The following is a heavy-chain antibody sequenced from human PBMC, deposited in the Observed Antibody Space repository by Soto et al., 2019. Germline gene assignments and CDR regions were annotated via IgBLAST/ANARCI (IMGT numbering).Heavy chain of an antibody. CDR3: ARSRNSAVADSFDF. D-gene: IGHD1-26*01. J-gene: IGHJ4*02. V-gene: IGHV3-30*04. CDR1: GFTFRNYA. Sequence: GGSLRLSCAASGFTFRNYAIHWVRQAPGKGLEWVAVISRDGSHKYYLDSVKGRFTISRDNSKDTVNLLMNSLRDDDSAMYYCARSRNSAVADSFDFWGQGTLVTVSS. CDR2: ISRDGSHK.